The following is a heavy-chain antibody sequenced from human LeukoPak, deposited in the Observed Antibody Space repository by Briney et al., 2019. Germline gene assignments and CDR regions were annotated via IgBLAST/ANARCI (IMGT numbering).Heavy chain of an antibody. J-gene: IGHJ5*02. CDR2: ISAYNGNT. CDR1: GYTFTSYG. V-gene: IGHV1-18*01. CDR3: AREEGHSGWYVGNWFDP. D-gene: IGHD6-19*01. Sequence: GASVKVSCKASGYTFTSYGISWVRQAPGQGLEWMGWISAYNGNTNYAQKLQGRVTMTTDTSTSTAYMELRSLRSDDTAVYYCAREEGHSGWYVGNWFDPWGQGTLVTVSS.